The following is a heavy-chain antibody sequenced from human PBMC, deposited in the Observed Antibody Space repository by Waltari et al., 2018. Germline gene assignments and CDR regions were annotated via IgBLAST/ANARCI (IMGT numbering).Heavy chain of an antibody. J-gene: IGHJ4*02. V-gene: IGHV3-74*01. CDR3: AKLTPPEDY. D-gene: IGHD7-27*01. Sequence: EVQLVEYGGSLVQPGGSLRLPCATSGFSFSSSWMHWVRHSPGKGLVWVSRINSEGGGIGYADSVRGRFTVSRDNARNTLYLQMNSLRDEDTAVYYCAKLTPPEDYWGQGTLVTVSS. CDR2: INSEGGGI. CDR1: GFSFSSSW.